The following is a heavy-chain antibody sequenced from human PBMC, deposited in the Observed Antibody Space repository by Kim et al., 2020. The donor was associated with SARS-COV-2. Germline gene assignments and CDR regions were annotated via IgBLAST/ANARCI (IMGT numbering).Heavy chain of an antibody. J-gene: IGHJ4*02. D-gene: IGHD6-19*01. Sequence: GGSLRLSCAASGFTFSSYGMHWVRQAPGKGLEWVAVISYDGSNKYYADSVKGRFTISRDNSKNTLYMQMNSLRAEDTAVYYCAKEGIAVAFDYWGQGTLV. CDR3: AKEGIAVAFDY. CDR2: ISYDGSNK. CDR1: GFTFSSYG. V-gene: IGHV3-30*18.